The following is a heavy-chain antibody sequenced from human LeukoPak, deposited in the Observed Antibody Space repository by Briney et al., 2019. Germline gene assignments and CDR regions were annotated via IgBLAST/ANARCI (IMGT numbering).Heavy chain of an antibody. V-gene: IGHV3-23*01. CDR1: GFTFSSYA. J-gene: IGHJ6*04. CDR2: ISDSGDST. Sequence: GGSLRLSCAASGFTFSSYAMNWVRQAPGKGPQWVSSISDSGDSTYYADSVKGRFTISRDNAKNSLYLQMNSLRAEDTAVYYCAELGITMIGGVWGKGTTVTISS. D-gene: IGHD3-10*02. CDR3: AELGITMIGGV.